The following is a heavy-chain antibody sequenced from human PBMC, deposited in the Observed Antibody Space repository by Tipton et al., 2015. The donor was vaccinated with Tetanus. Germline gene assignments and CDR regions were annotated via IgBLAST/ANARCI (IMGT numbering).Heavy chain of an antibody. CDR2: IYTSGSP. CDR1: GGSISSNY. D-gene: IGHD5-12*01. CDR3: ARVRRGATTDLDY. V-gene: IGHV4-4*07. Sequence: TLSLTCTVSGGSISSNYWSWIGQPAGKGLEWIGRIYTSGSPNYNPSLKSRVTMSLDTSKNQFSLKLSSVTAADTAVYYCARVRRGATTDLDYWGQGTLVTVSS. J-gene: IGHJ4*02.